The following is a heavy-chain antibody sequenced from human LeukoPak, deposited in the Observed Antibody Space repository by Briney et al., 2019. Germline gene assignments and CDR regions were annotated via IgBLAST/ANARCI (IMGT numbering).Heavy chain of an antibody. D-gene: IGHD3-10*01. V-gene: IGHV4-4*07. CDR1: GGSISSYY. Sequence: SETLSLTCTVSGGSISSYYWSWIRQPAGKGLEWIGRIYTSGSTNYNPSLKSRVTISVDTSKNQFSLKLSSVTAADTAVYYCAREKGSGSSLYYYGMDVWGQGTTVTVSS. J-gene: IGHJ6*02. CDR3: AREKGSGSSLYYYGMDV. CDR2: IYTSGST.